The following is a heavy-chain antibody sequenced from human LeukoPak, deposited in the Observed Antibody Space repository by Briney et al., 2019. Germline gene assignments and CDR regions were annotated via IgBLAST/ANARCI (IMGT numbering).Heavy chain of an antibody. V-gene: IGHV3-73*01. CDR3: TVEWELRGHDAFDI. J-gene: IGHJ3*02. CDR2: IRSKANSYAT. D-gene: IGHD1-26*01. CDR1: GFTFSGSA. Sequence: QPGGSLRLSCAAPGFTFSGSAMHWVRQASGKGLEWVGRIRSKANSYATAHAASVKGRFTISRDDSKNTAYLQMNSLKTEDTAVYYCTVEWELRGHDAFDIWGQGTMVTVSS.